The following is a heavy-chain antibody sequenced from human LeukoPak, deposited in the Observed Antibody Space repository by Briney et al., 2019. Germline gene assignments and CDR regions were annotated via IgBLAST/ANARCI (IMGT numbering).Heavy chain of an antibody. CDR3: ARVSLKTVTRVYGMAV. CDR1: GYTFTSYG. J-gene: IGHJ6*02. V-gene: IGHV1-18*01. Sequence: GASVKVSCKASGYTFTSYGISWVRQAPGQGLEWMGWISAYNGNTNYAQKLQGRVTMTTDTSTSTAYMELRSLRSDETAVYYCARVSLKTVTRVYGMAVWGQGTTVTVSS. CDR2: ISAYNGNT. D-gene: IGHD4-17*01.